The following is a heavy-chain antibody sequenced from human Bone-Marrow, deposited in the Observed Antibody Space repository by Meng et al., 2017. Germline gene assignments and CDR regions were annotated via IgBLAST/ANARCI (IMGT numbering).Heavy chain of an antibody. CDR1: GFTFSSYW. D-gene: IGHD6-13*01. V-gene: IGHV3-7*01. CDR3: ARDPSSSSCSFDY. CDR2: IKQDGSEK. J-gene: IGHJ4*02. Sequence: WGSLRLSCAASGFTFSSYWMSWVRQAPGKGLEWVANIKQDGSEKYYVDSVKGRFTISRDNAKNSLYLQMNSLRAEDTAVYYCARDPSSSSCSFDYWGQGTLVTVSS.